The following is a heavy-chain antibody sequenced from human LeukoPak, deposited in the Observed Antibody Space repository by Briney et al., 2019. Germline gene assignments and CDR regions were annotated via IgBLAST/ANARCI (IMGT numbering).Heavy chain of an antibody. CDR1: GFTFSSYW. CDR2: IKQDGSEK. J-gene: IGHJ6*03. V-gene: IGHV3-7*01. CDR3: AREGVTTGYGLYYYYYYMDV. Sequence: PGGSLRLSCAASGFTFSSYWMSWVRQAPGKGLERVANIKQDGSEKYYVDSVKGRFTISRDNAKNSLYLQMNSLRAEDTAVYYCAREGVTTGYGLYYYYYYMDVWGKGTTVTVSS. D-gene: IGHD4-11*01.